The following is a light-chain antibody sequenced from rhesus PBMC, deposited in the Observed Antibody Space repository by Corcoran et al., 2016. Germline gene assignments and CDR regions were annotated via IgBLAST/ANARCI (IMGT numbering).Light chain of an antibody. CDR3: QQRNYYPLT. J-gene: IGKJ4*01. CDR2: DAS. CDR1: QGISNY. Sequence: DIQLTQSPSSLSASVGDRVTISCRASQGISNYVAWYQQKPGKVPKLPIHDASKLHIGVPSRFSGSGYGTDFTLTISSLQPEDFAVYFCQQRNYYPLTFGGGTKVEI. V-gene: IGKV1-38*01.